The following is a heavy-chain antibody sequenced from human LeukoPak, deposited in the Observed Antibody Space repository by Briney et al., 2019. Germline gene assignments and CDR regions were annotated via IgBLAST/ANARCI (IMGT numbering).Heavy chain of an antibody. CDR1: GGSISSSNW. Sequence: PSETLSLTCAVSGGSISSSNWWGWVRQPPGKGLEWIGEIYHSGSTNYNPSLKSRVTISVDKSKNQFSLKLSSVTAADTAVYYCARDSDSRSGTNWFDPWGQGTLVTVSS. CDR2: IYHSGST. CDR3: ARDSDSRSGTNWFDP. J-gene: IGHJ5*02. V-gene: IGHV4-4*02. D-gene: IGHD1-26*01.